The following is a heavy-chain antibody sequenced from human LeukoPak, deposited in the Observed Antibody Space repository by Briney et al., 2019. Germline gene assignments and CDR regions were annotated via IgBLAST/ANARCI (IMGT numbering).Heavy chain of an antibody. CDR3: ARDKARDDILTGSLFDY. V-gene: IGHV3-74*01. CDR2: ISDDGSYT. D-gene: IGHD3-9*01. J-gene: IGHJ4*02. Sequence: PGGSLRLSCAASGFSFSSHWVHWVRQAPGKGLVWVSRISDDGSYTSNVDSVKGRFTISRDNVNNMLYLHMNSLRAEDTAVYYCARDKARDDILTGSLFDYWGQGTLVTVSS. CDR1: GFSFSSHW.